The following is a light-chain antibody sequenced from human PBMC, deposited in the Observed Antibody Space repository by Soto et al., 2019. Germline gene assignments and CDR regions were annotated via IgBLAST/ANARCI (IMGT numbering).Light chain of an antibody. Sequence: DIQMTPSPSSPSASVGDRVTITFRASQSISSYLSWYQQKPGNAPKLLIYAASSLQSGVPSRFSGSGSGTDFTLTISSLQPEDFATYYCQQSDSTPLTFGGGTKVDI. CDR3: QQSDSTPLT. CDR2: AAS. CDR1: QSISSY. J-gene: IGKJ4*01. V-gene: IGKV1-39*01.